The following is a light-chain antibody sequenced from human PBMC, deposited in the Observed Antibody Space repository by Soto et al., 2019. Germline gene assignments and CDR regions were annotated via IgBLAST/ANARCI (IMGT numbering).Light chain of an antibody. CDR1: SSDVGGYNY. J-gene: IGLJ1*01. V-gene: IGLV2-8*01. CDR3: SSYAGTTNSRYV. CDR2: DVT. Sequence: ALTQPPSASGSPGQSVTISCTGTSSDVGGYNYVSWYQQHPGKAPKLIIFDVTKRPSGVPDRFSASKSGNTASLTVSGLQAEDEADYYCSSYAGTTNSRYVFGTGTKVTVL.